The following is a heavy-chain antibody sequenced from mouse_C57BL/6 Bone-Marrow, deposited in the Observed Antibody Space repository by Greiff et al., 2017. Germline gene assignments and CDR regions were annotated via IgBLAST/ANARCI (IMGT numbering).Heavy chain of an antibody. CDR2: INPYNGGT. V-gene: IGHV1-19*01. J-gene: IGHJ3*01. CDR1: GYTFTDYY. CDR3: ARDSSGTGAD. D-gene: IGHD3-2*02. Sequence: VQLQQSGPVLVKPGASVKMSCKASGYTFTDYYMNWVKQSHGKSLEWIGVINPYNGGTSYNQKFKGKATLTVDKSSSTAYMELNSLTSEDSAVYYCARDSSGTGADWGQGTLVTVSA.